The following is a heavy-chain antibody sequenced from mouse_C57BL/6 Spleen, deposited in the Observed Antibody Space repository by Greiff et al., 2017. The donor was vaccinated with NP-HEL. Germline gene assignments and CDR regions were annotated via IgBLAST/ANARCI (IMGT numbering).Heavy chain of an antibody. D-gene: IGHD2-4*01. CDR1: GFTFSSYA. CDR3: TRGTIYYDYDVGYAMDY. Sequence: DVQLVESGEGLVKPGGSLKLSCAASGFTFSSYAMSWVRQTPEKRLEWVAYISSGGDYIYYADTVKGRFTISRDNARITLYRQMGSLKSEDTAMYYCTRGTIYYDYDVGYAMDYWGQGTSVTVSS. CDR2: ISSGGDYI. V-gene: IGHV5-9-1*02. J-gene: IGHJ4*01.